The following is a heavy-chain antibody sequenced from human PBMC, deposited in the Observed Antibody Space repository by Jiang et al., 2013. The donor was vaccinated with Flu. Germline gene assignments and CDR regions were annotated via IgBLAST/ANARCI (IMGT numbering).Heavy chain of an antibody. V-gene: IGHV4-59*01. D-gene: IGHD3-3*01. CDR3: ARDQSGGYNWFDP. Sequence: PGLVKPSETLSLTCTVSGDSITSYHWTWIRQSPGKGLEWIGNVYYSGTTNYNPSVKSRVTISVDTSKNQFSLNLKSVSAADTAVYYCARDQSGGYNWFDPWSQGTLVTVSS. CDR2: VYYSGTT. J-gene: IGHJ5*02. CDR1: GDSITSYH.